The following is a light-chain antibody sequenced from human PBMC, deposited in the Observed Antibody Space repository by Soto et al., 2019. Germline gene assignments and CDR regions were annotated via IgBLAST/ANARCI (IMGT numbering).Light chain of an antibody. J-gene: IGKJ2*01. CDR1: QSVSST. CDR3: QQYNNWQYT. Sequence: EIVMTTSPATLSVSPGERATLSCRASQSVSSTLAWYQQKPGQAPRLIIYGASTRATGIPARYSGSGSGTEFNLTISSLQSEDFAVYYCQQYNNWQYTFGQGTKLEIK. V-gene: IGKV3-15*01. CDR2: GAS.